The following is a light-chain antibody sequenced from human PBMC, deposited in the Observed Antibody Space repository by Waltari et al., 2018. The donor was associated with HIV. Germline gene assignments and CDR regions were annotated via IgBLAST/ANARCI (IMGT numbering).Light chain of an antibody. V-gene: IGLV3-1*01. Sequence: SYDLTQPPSVSVSPGQTASIPCPGDKLGDKYACWYQQKPGQSPVLVIFQDSKRPSGIPERFSGSNSGNTATLTISGTQAMDEADYYCQAWDSSTVVFGGGTKLTVL. CDR2: QDS. CDR1: KLGDKY. CDR3: QAWDSSTVV. J-gene: IGLJ2*01.